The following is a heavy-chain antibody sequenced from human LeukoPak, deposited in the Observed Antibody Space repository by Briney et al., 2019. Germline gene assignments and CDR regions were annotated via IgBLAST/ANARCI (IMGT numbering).Heavy chain of an antibody. V-gene: IGHV4-31*03. D-gene: IGHD3-22*01. Sequence: SSQTLSLTCTVSGGSTSSGGYYWSWIRQHPGKGLEWIGYIYYSGSTYYNPSLKSRVTISVDTSKNQFSLKLSSVTAADTAVYYCARDGIYYDSSGPYGMDVWGQGTTVTVSS. CDR2: IYYSGST. CDR3: ARDGIYYDSSGPYGMDV. J-gene: IGHJ6*02. CDR1: GGSTSSGGYY.